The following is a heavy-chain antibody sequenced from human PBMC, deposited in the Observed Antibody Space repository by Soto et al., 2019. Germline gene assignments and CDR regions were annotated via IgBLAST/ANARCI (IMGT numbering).Heavy chain of an antibody. V-gene: IGHV3-7*03. D-gene: IGHD3-10*01. CDR1: GFTFTAYY. J-gene: IGHJ4*02. CDR3: SRENWFQDY. Sequence: PGGSLRLSCAASGFTFTAYYMTWVRQVPGKGLEWVASINKDGSKQYYVDSVKGRFTISXXXXXXSXYXQXXXLGAGDTALYYCSRENWFQDYWGQGTLDTVSS. CDR2: INKDGSKQ.